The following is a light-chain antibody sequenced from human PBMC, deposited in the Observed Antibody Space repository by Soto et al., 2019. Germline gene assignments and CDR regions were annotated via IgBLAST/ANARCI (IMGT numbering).Light chain of an antibody. CDR1: SSDVGAYNS. CDR3: KSYAGSNTYV. V-gene: IGLV2-8*01. CDR2: KGT. Sequence: QSALAQPASVSGSPGQSITISCTGTSSDVGAYNSVSWYQQHPHRAPQVIIYKGTQRPSGVPDRFSGSKSGNTASLTVSGLQAADEADYFCKSYAGSNTYVFGSGTKV. J-gene: IGLJ1*01.